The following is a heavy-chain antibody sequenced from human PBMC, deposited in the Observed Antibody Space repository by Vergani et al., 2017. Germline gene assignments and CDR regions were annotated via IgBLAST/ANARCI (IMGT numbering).Heavy chain of an antibody. Sequence: QLQLQESGPGLVKPSETLSLTCTVSGGSISSSSYYWGWIRQPPGKGLEWIGSIYYSGSTYYNPSLKSRVTISVDTSKNQFSLKLSSVTAADTAVYYCARHSGSIRSAFDIWGQGIMVTVSS. V-gene: IGHV4-39*01. CDR1: GGSISSSSYY. J-gene: IGHJ3*02. CDR3: ARHSGSIRSAFDI. D-gene: IGHD1-26*01. CDR2: IYYSGST.